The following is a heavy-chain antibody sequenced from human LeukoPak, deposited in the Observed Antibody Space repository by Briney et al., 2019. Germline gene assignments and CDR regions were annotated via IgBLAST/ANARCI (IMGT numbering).Heavy chain of an antibody. CDR1: GGSMSNHY. Sequence: PSETLSLTCTVSGGSMSNHYWSWVRQSPGKGLEYIGSIYYSGSTNYKPSLKSRVTISVDTSKNQYSLNLSSVTAADTAVYYCARRARRDGYTWGDYYYYYGMDVWGQGTTVTVSS. V-gene: IGHV4-59*08. J-gene: IGHJ6*02. CDR3: ARRARRDGYTWGDYYYYYGMDV. D-gene: IGHD5-24*01. CDR2: IYYSGST.